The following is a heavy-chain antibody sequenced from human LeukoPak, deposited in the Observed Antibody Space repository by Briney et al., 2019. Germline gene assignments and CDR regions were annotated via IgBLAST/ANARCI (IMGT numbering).Heavy chain of an antibody. CDR3: AHSIGCSSTSCYTDWFDP. D-gene: IGHD2-2*02. CDR1: GFSLSTSGVG. CDR2: IYWNDDK. V-gene: IGHV2-5*01. J-gene: IGHJ5*02. Sequence: SGPTLVKPTQTLTPTCTFSGFSLSTSGVGVGWIRQPPGKALEWLALIYWNDDKRYSPSLKSRLTITKDTSKNQVVLTMTNMDPVDTATYYCAHSIGCSSTSCYTDWFDPWGQGTLVTVSS.